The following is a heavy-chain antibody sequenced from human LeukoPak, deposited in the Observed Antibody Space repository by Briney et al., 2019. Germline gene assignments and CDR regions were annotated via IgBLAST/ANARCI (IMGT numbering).Heavy chain of an antibody. CDR1: GFSLSTSGVG. Sequence: SGPALVKPTQTLTLTCTFSGFSLSTSGVGVGWIRQPPGKALEWLALIYWDDDKRYSPSLKSRLTITKDTSKNQVVLTMTNMDPVDTATYYCAHIDEYSSSGIDGYYYYMDVWGKGTTVTVSS. CDR3: AHIDEYSSSGIDGYYYYMDV. CDR2: IYWDDDK. J-gene: IGHJ6*03. V-gene: IGHV2-5*02. D-gene: IGHD6-6*01.